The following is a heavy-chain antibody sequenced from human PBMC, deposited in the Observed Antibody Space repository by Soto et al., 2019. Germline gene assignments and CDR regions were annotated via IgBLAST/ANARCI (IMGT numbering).Heavy chain of an antibody. Sequence: QVQLVESGGGVVQPGRSLSLSCAASGFTLSSYAVHWVRQAPVKGLEWVAVMSFDGSKASHADSVKGRFTISRDNSKNTVSLQMNSLRVEDSAVYYCARGPPGVVPGAIGSGGMDVWGQGTTVTVSS. V-gene: IGHV3-30*04. CDR1: GFTLSSYA. J-gene: IGHJ6*02. CDR3: ARGPPGVVPGAIGSGGMDV. CDR2: MSFDGSKA. D-gene: IGHD2-2*01.